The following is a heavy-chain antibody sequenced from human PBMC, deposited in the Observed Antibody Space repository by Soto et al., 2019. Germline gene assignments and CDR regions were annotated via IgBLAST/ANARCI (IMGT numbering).Heavy chain of an antibody. CDR1: GFNFSSYG. CDR2: IWNDGSNE. D-gene: IGHD3-22*01. CDR3: ARDKTDSGGYSDS. Sequence: GGSLRLSCEASGFNFSSYGIHWVRQAPGKGLEWVAIIWNDGSNEYYADSVKGRFTISRDNSKNTVYLQVSKLRAEDTAVYFCARDKTDSGGYSDSWGQGTLVTVSS. J-gene: IGHJ4*02. V-gene: IGHV3-33*01.